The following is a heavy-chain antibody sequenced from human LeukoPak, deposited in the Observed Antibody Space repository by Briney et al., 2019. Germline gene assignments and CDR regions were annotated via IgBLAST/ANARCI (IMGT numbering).Heavy chain of an antibody. Sequence: PSETLSLTCAVSGGSISSGGYSWSWIRQPPGKGLEWIGYIYYSGSTYYNPSLKSRVTISVDTSKNQFSLKLSSVTAADTAVYYCARGINWFDPWGQGTLVTVSS. J-gene: IGHJ5*02. CDR3: ARGINWFDP. D-gene: IGHD1-14*01. CDR2: IYYSGST. CDR1: GGSISSGGYS. V-gene: IGHV4-30-4*07.